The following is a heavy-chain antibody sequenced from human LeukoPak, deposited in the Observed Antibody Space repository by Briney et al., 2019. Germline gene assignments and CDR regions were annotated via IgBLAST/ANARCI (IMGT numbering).Heavy chain of an antibody. V-gene: IGHV3-74*01. CDR3: VRDLGGRSGH. CDR1: GNYW. J-gene: IGHJ4*02. CDR2: INSDGSWT. D-gene: IGHD1-26*01. Sequence: GGSLRLSCAASGNYWMHRVRQAPGKGLVWVSHINSDGSWTSYADSVKGRFTISRDNAKNTLYLQMNSLTAEDTAVYYCVRDLGGRSGHWGQGTLVTVSS.